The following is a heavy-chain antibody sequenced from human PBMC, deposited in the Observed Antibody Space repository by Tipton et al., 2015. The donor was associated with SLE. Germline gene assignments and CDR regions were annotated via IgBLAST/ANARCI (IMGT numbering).Heavy chain of an antibody. CDR1: GFTFSSYG. D-gene: IGHD3-10*01. V-gene: IGHV3-33*01. Sequence: QVQLVQSGGGLVKPGGSLRLSCAASGFTFSSYGMHWVRQAPGKGLEWVAVIWYDGSNKYYADSVKGRFTISRDNSKNTLYLQINSLRAEDTAVYYCARDQGNFDYWGQGTLVTVSS. J-gene: IGHJ4*02. CDR2: IWYDGSNK. CDR3: ARDQGNFDY.